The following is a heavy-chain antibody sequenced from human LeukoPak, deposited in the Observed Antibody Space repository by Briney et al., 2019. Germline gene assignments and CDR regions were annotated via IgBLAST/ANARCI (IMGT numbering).Heavy chain of an antibody. V-gene: IGHV3-21*01. CDR3: ARGSGGGSGGYELDY. CDR1: GFTFSSYS. Sequence: PGGSLRLSCAASGFTFSSYSMNYLPQAPEKGLEWVSSISRSSSDIDYADSVKGRFTISRDNAKTSLYLQMNSLRGEDTAVYYCARGSGGGSGGYELDYWGQGTLVTVSS. J-gene: IGHJ4*02. D-gene: IGHD5-12*01. CDR2: ISRSSSDI.